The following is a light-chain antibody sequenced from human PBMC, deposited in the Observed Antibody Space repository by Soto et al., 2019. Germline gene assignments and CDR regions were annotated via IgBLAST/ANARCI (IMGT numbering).Light chain of an antibody. J-gene: IGKJ2*01. CDR3: MQGGHWPT. CDR1: QSLVSSNGNTY. V-gene: IGKV2-30*01. CDR2: KVS. Sequence: VVMTQSPLSLPVTLGQPASISCRSSQSLVSSNGNTYLNWFQQRPGQSPRRLVYKVSNRDSGVPDRFSGSGSGTDFTLNISRVEAEDVGVYYCMQGGHWPTFGQGTKLEIK.